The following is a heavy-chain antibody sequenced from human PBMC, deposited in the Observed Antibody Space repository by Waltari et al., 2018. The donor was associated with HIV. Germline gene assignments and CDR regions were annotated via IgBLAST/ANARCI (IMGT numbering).Heavy chain of an antibody. CDR3: ARVSNTMIVVVTPDAFDI. CDR2: INPNSGGT. V-gene: IGHV1-2*06. D-gene: IGHD3-22*01. J-gene: IGHJ3*02. CDR1: GYTFTGYY. Sequence: QVQLVQSGAEVKKPGASVKVSCKASGYTFTGYYMHWVRQAPGQGLEWMGRINPNSGGTNYAQKFQGRVTMTRDTSISTAYMELSRLRSDDTAVYYCARVSNTMIVVVTPDAFDIWGQGTMVTVSS.